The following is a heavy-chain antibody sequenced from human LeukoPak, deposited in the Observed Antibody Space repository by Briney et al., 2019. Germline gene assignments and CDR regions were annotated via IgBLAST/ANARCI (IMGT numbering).Heavy chain of an antibody. CDR3: GSSTVHYYNHGMDV. D-gene: IGHD3-10*01. V-gene: IGHV3-9*01. CDR2: ISWNSGSI. CDR1: GFTFDDYA. J-gene: IGHJ6*02. Sequence: PGRSLRLSCAASGFTFDDYAMHWVRQAPGRGLEWVSGISWNSGSIGYADSVKGRFTISRDNSKNTLYLQMNSLRAEDTAVYYCGSSTVHYYNHGMDVWGQGATVTVSS.